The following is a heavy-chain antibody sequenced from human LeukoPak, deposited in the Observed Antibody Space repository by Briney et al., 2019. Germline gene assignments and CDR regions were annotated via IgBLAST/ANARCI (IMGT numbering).Heavy chain of an antibody. V-gene: IGHV1-46*01. D-gene: IGHD3-10*01. CDR2: ISPSGGST. CDR3: ARARVVLWFGENLHPFDY. Sequence: GASVKVSCKAFGYTFTSNYMHWVRQAPGQGPEWMGVISPSGGSTTYAQKFQGRVTMTTDTSTSTAYMELRSLRSDDTAVYYCARARVVLWFGENLHPFDYWGQGTLVTVSS. J-gene: IGHJ4*02. CDR1: GYTFTSNY.